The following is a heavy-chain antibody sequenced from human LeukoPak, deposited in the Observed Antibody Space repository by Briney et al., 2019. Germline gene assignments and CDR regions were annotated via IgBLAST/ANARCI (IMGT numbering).Heavy chain of an antibody. J-gene: IGHJ5*02. D-gene: IGHD6-19*01. Sequence: SETLSLTCAVYGGSFSGYYWSWIRQPPGKGLEWIGEINHSGSTNYNPSLKSRVTISVDTSKNQFSLKLSSVTAADTAVYYCARGAAVAGRRYNWFDPWGQGTLVTVSS. V-gene: IGHV4-34*01. CDR2: INHSGST. CDR1: GGSFSGYY. CDR3: ARGAAVAGRRYNWFDP.